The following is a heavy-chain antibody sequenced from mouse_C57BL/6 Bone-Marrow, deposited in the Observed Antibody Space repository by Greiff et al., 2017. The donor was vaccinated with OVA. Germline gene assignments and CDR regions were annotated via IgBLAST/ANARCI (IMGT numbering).Heavy chain of an antibody. CDR3: ARGGWLLPYAMDY. V-gene: IGHV5-17*01. Sequence: EVKVVESGGGLVKPGGSLKLSCAASGFTFSDYGMHWVRQAPEKGLEWVAYISSGSSTIYYADTVKGRFTISRDNAKNTLFLQMTSLRSEDTAMYYCARGGWLLPYAMDYWGQGTSVTVSS. CDR1: GFTFSDYG. CDR2: ISSGSSTI. D-gene: IGHD2-3*01. J-gene: IGHJ4*01.